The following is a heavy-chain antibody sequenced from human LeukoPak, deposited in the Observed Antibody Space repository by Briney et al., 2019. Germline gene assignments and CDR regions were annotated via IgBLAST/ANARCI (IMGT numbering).Heavy chain of an antibody. J-gene: IGHJ4*02. CDR3: ATLRRIAVAGQRDY. CDR1: GFTFSSYS. D-gene: IGHD6-19*01. Sequence: GGSLRLSCAASGFTFSSYSMNWVRQAPGKGLEWVSYISSSSSTIYYADSVKGRFTISRDNAKNSLYLQMNSLGDEDTAVYYCATLRRIAVAGQRDYWGQGTLVTVSS. CDR2: ISSSSSTI. V-gene: IGHV3-48*02.